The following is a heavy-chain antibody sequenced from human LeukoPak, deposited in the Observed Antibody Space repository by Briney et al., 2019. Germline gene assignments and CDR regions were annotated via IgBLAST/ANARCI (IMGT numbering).Heavy chain of an antibody. CDR3: ARAGWPLYHAY. D-gene: IGHD2-8*01. CDR2: ISAYNGNT. CDR1: GYTYTTDG. V-gene: IGHV1-18*01. Sequence: ASVKVSCKASGYTYTTDGISWVRQAPGQGLEWMGWISAYNGNTNYVQKLQGRVTMTTDTSTSTAYMELRSLRSDDTAVYYCARAGWPLYHAYWGQGTLVTVSS. J-gene: IGHJ4*02.